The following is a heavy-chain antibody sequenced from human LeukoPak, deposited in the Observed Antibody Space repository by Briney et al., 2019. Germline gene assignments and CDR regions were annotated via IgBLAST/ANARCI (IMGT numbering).Heavy chain of an antibody. CDR2: IYYSGST. Sequence: PSETLSLTCTVSGGSISSSSYYWGWSRQPPGKGLEWIGSIYYSGSTYYNPSLKSRVTISVDTSKNQFSLKLSSVTAADTAVYYCARQTDQWLESYFDYWGQGTLVTVSS. CDR1: GGSISSSSYY. J-gene: IGHJ4*02. D-gene: IGHD6-19*01. CDR3: ARQTDQWLESYFDY. V-gene: IGHV4-39*01.